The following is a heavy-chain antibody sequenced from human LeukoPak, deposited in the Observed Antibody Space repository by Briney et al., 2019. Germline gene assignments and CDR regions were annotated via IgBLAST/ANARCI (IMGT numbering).Heavy chain of an antibody. CDR3: ARDRGTGTTSPHY. V-gene: IGHV1-69*04. D-gene: IGHD1-1*01. CDR2: IIPILGIA. CDR1: GGTFSSYA. J-gene: IGHJ4*02. Sequence: SVKVSCKASGGTFSSYAISWVRQAPGQGLEWMGRIIPILGIANYAQKFQGRVTITADKSTSTAYMELSSLRSEDTAVHYCARDRGTGTTSPHYWGQGTLVTVSS.